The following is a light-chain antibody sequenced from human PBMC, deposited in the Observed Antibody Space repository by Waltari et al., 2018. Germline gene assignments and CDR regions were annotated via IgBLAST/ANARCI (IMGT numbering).Light chain of an antibody. CDR3: QSYDSSLSALL. J-gene: IGLJ2*01. V-gene: IGLV1-40*01. Sequence: QSVLTQPPSVSGAPGPTVTISCPGSSSNIGAGYDLHWYRQLPGTAPKLLIYGDINRPSGVPDRFSGSKSGTSASLAITGLQAEDEADYYCQSYDSSLSALLFGGGTKLTVL. CDR2: GDI. CDR1: SSNIGAGYD.